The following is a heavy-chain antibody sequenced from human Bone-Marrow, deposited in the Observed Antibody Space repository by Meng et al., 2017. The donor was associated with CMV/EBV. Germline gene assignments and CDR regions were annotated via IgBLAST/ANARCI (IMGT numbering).Heavy chain of an antibody. D-gene: IGHD1-26*01. V-gene: IGHV4-39*02. CDR2: IYYSGST. Sequence: LTCTVSGGCISSSGYYWGWIRQPPGKGLEWIGSIYYSGSTYYNPSLKSRVTISVDTSKNQFSLKLSSVTAADTAVYYCARERYSVSYVWGQGTLVTVSS. J-gene: IGHJ4*02. CDR3: ARERYSVSYV. CDR1: GGCISSSGYY.